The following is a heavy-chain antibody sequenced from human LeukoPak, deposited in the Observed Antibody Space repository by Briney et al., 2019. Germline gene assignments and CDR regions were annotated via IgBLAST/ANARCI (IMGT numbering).Heavy chain of an antibody. CDR2: IWYDGSNK. J-gene: IGHJ6*03. CDR1: GFTFSSYG. D-gene: IGHD2-8*01. CDR3: AKDIVLMVYAIFYYYYMDV. V-gene: IGHV3-33*06. Sequence: GRSLRLSCAASGFTFSSYGMHWVRQAPGKGLGWVAVIWYDGSNKYYADSVKGRFTISRDNSKNTLYLQMNSLRAEDTAVYYCAKDIVLMVYAIFYYYYMDVWGKGTTVTVSS.